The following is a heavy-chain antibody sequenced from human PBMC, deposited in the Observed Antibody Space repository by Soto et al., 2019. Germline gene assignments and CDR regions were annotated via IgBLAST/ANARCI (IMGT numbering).Heavy chain of an antibody. V-gene: IGHV4-59*01. CDR3: ARITEXHFSYYDSTSYYYLFDY. CDR2: IHFSGST. Sequence: ASETLSLTCTVSGGSISCYYWSWIRQFPGKGLEWIGYIHFSGSTDYNPSLKSRVTISVDTSKDQFSLKLTSVTAADTAVYYCARITEXHFSYYDSTSYYYLFDYWGQGTLVTVSS. CDR1: GGSISCYY. J-gene: IGHJ4*02. D-gene: IGHD3-22*01.